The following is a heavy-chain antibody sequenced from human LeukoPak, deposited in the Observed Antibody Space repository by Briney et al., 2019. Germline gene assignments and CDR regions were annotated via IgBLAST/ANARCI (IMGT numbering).Heavy chain of an antibody. CDR3: ARGQRRHTDLAPSFDY. J-gene: IGHJ4*02. Sequence: GGSLRLSCAASGFNFCSYAMHWVRLAPGKGLEWVAVISYDGSYKYYADSVKGRFTISRDNSKNTLYLQMNSLRAEDTAVFYCARGQRRHTDLAPSFDYWGQGILVTVSS. D-gene: IGHD5-18*01. V-gene: IGHV3-30*04. CDR1: GFNFCSYA. CDR2: ISYDGSYK.